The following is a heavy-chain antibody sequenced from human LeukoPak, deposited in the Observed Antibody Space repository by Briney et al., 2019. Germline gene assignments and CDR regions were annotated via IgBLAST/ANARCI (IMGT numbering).Heavy chain of an antibody. CDR3: ADGGGGIAVPGTGGWFDP. Sequence: SETLTLTCTASGGSLSTYYMSWIRQPPGQGLEWIGYIYYNGSTNYNPSLKSRVTMSLATSKNPFSLKLTYVTDADTAVYYGADGGGGIAVPGTGGWFDPWGQGTLVTVSS. D-gene: IGHD6-19*01. CDR2: IYYNGST. V-gene: IGHV4-59*01. J-gene: IGHJ5*02. CDR1: GGSLSTYY.